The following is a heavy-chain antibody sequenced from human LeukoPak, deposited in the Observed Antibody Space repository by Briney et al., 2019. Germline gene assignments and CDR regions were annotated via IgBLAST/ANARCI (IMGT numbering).Heavy chain of an antibody. V-gene: IGHV4-59*01. Sequence: SETLSLTCTVSGGSISSYYWSWIRQPPGEGLEWIGYIYYSGSTNYNPSLKSRVTISVDTSKNQFSLKLSSVTAADTAVYYCARNPPRFLEWFVPYYMDVWGKGTTVTVSS. CDR3: ARNPPRFLEWFVPYYMDV. J-gene: IGHJ6*03. CDR1: GGSISSYY. D-gene: IGHD3-3*01. CDR2: IYYSGST.